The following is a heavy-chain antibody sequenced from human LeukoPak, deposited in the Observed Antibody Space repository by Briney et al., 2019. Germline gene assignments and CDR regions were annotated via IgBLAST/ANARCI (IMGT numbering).Heavy chain of an antibody. CDR3: ARSRWLDAFDY. D-gene: IGHD6-19*01. CDR2: INGDGSTT. V-gene: IGHV3-74*01. CDR1: GFTFSSYW. J-gene: IGHJ4*02. Sequence: GGTLRLSCAASGFTFSSYWMHWVRHAPGKGLVWVSRINGDGSTTNYADSVKGRFTISRDNAKNTLYLQMNSLRADDTAVYYCARSRWLDAFDYWGQGTLVTVSS.